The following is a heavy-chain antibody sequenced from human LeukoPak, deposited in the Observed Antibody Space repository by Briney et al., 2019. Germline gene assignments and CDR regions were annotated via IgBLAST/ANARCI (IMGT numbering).Heavy chain of an antibody. CDR1: GFTFSNAW. Sequence: GGSLRLSCVVSGFTFSNAWMSWVRQAPGKGLEWVGRIKSNSDGGRTDSAAPVKGRFTISRDDSKNTLYLQMNSLRAEDTAVYYCARDLRRGSAMVAYNWFDPWGQGTLVTVSS. J-gene: IGHJ5*02. CDR3: ARDLRRGSAMVAYNWFDP. D-gene: IGHD5-18*01. CDR2: IKSNSDGGRT. V-gene: IGHV3-15*01.